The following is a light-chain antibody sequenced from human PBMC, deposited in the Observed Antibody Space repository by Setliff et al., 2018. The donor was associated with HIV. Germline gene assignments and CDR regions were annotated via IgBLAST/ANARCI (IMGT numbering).Light chain of an antibody. CDR3: AAWDDTLNGRV. J-gene: IGLJ3*02. CDR2: YDD. Sequence: QSALAQPSSVSEAPRQRVTISCSGSSSNIGNNAVNWYQQLPGKAPRLLIYYDDLLPSGVSDRFSGSKSGTSASLAISGLQSEDEADYYCAAWDDTLNGRVFGGGTKVTVL. CDR1: SSNIGNNA. V-gene: IGLV1-36*01.